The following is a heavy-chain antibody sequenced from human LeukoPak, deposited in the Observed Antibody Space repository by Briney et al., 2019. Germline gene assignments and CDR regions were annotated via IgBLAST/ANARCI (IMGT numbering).Heavy chain of an antibody. J-gene: IGHJ4*02. CDR3: TTEWLRLGELFYFDY. D-gene: IGHD3-16*01. V-gene: IGHV3-15*01. CDR1: GFTFSNAW. CDR2: IKSKTDGGTT. Sequence: PGGSLRLSCAASGFTFSNAWMSWVRQAPGKGLEWVGRIKSKTDGGTTDYAAPVKGRFTISRDDSKNTLYLQMNGLKTEDAAVYYCTTEWLRLGELFYFDYWGQGTLVTVSS.